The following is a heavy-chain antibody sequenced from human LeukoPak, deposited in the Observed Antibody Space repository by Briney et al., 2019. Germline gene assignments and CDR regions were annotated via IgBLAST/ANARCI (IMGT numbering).Heavy chain of an antibody. CDR3: ARERIQHYGMDV. J-gene: IGHJ6*02. CDR1: GGSISGYY. Sequence: SETLSHTCTVSGGSISGYYWSWIRQPPGKGLEWFGYIYYSGSTHYNPSPKSRVTISVDTSKNQFSLKLSSVTAADTAVYYCARERIQHYGMDVWGQETTVTVSS. V-gene: IGHV4-59*01. CDR2: IYYSGST. D-gene: IGHD5-18*01.